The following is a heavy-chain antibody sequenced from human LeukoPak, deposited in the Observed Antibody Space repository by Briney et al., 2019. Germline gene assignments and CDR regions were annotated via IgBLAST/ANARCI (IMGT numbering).Heavy chain of an antibody. CDR2: IIPILGIA. Sequence: GSSVKVSCKASGGTFSSYAISWVRQAPGQGLEWMGRIIPILGIANYAQKFQGRVTITADKSTSTAYMELSSLRSEDTAVYYCARSPLAVYAFDIWGQGTMVTVSS. D-gene: IGHD6-19*01. J-gene: IGHJ3*02. CDR3: ARSPLAVYAFDI. CDR1: GGTFSSYA. V-gene: IGHV1-69*04.